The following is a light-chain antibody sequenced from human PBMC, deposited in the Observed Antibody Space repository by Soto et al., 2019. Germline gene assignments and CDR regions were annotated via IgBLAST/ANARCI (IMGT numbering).Light chain of an antibody. CDR3: QSYDNSLRGSL. Sequence: QLVLTQPPSVSGAPGQRVTISCVGSSSNIGAPFDVHWYQHLPGTAPKLLIYADSHRPSGVPDRFSGSKSGTSASLAINGLQAEDEADYYCQSYDNSLRGSLFGGGTKVTVL. J-gene: IGLJ3*02. V-gene: IGLV1-40*01. CDR1: SSNIGAPFD. CDR2: ADS.